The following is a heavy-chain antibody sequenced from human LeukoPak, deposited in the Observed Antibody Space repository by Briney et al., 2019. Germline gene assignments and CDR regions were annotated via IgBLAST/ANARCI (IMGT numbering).Heavy chain of an antibody. D-gene: IGHD6-13*01. CDR3: ARSAGGTVDY. Sequence: SQTLSLTCAISGDSVSSNSDAWNWIRQSPSRGLEWLGRTYYRSKWYNGYAVSVKGRITINPDTSRNQFSLHLNSVTPEDTAVYYCARSAGGTVDYWGQGTLVTVSS. J-gene: IGHJ4*02. CDR2: TYYRSKWYN. CDR1: GDSVSSNSDA. V-gene: IGHV6-1*01.